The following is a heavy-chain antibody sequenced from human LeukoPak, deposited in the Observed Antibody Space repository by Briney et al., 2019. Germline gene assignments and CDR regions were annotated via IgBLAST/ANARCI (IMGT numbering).Heavy chain of an antibody. CDR3: ASLLRGGLSSAYDILTGYHPYYFDY. J-gene: IGHJ4*02. CDR2: IYYSGST. CDR1: GGSISSSSYY. D-gene: IGHD3-9*01. Sequence: KPSETLSLTCTVSGGSISSSSYYWGWIRQPPGKGLEWIGSIYYSGSTYYNPSLKSRVTISVDTSKNQFSLKLSFVTAADTAVYYCASLLRGGLSSAYDILTGYHPYYFDYWGQGTLVTVSS. V-gene: IGHV4-39*07.